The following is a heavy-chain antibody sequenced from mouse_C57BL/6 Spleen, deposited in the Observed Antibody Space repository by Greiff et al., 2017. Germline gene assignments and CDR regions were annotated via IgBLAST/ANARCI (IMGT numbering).Heavy chain of an antibody. CDR2: IYPGDGDT. V-gene: IGHV1-80*01. J-gene: IGHJ3*01. D-gene: IGHD2-4*01. CDR3: ARRLYDYDWFAY. Sequence: VHLVESGAELVKPGASVKISCKASGYAFSSYWMNWVKQRPGKGLEWIGQIYPGDGDTNYNGKFKGKATLTADKSSSTAYMQLSSLTSEDSAVYFCARRLYDYDWFAYWGQGTLVTVSA. CDR1: GYAFSSYW.